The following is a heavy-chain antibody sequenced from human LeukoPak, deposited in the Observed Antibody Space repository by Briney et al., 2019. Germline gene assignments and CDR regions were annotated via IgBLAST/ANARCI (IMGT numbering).Heavy chain of an antibody. CDR2: ISWNSGSI. V-gene: IGHV3-9*01. CDR3: AKDRGIVLAAGPTDAFDI. J-gene: IGHJ3*02. CDR1: GFTFDDYA. Sequence: QPGRSLRLSCAASGFTFDDYAMHWVRQAPGKGLEWVSGISWNSGSIGYADSVKGRFTISRDNAKNSLYLQMNSLRAEDTALYYCAKDRGIVLAAGPTDAFDIWGQGTMVTVSS. D-gene: IGHD3-3*02.